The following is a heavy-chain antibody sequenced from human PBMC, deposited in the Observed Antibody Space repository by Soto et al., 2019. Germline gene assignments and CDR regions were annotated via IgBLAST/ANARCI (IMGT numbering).Heavy chain of an antibody. CDR3: ARDGQWLDYWYFDL. Sequence: VQLVESGGGLVKPGGSLRLSCAASGFTFSSYSMNWVRQAPGKGLEWVSSISSSSSYIYYADSVKGRFTISRDNAKNSLYLQMNSLRAEDTAVYYCARDGQWLDYWYFDLWGRGTLVTVSS. J-gene: IGHJ2*01. CDR1: GFTFSSYS. V-gene: IGHV3-21*01. D-gene: IGHD6-19*01. CDR2: ISSSSSYI.